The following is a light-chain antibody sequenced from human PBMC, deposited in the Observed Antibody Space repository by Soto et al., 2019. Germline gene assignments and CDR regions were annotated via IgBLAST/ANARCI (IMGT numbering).Light chain of an antibody. J-gene: IGLJ2*01. CDR2: EVT. Sequence: QSVLTQPPSASVSPGQSVTISCTGSSSDIGAYNYVSWYQQHPGKAPNLLIYEVTKRPSGVPDRFSGSKSGTTASLTVSGLQAEDEADSYCSSYAGSNNYVVFGGGTKLTVL. V-gene: IGLV2-8*01. CDR1: SSDIGAYNY. CDR3: SSYAGSNNYVV.